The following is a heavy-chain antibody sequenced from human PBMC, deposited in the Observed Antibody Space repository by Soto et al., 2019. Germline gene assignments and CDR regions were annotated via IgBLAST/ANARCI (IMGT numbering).Heavy chain of an antibody. CDR3: ASEFAYYYDGSYYFDY. J-gene: IGHJ4*02. Sequence: SETLSLTCTVSGGSVSSGTYYWSWIRQPPGRGLEWIGYIYNSGSTNYNPSLKSRVTILVDTSKNQFPLKLSSVTAADTAVYYCASEFAYYYDGSYYFDYWGQGTLVTVSS. D-gene: IGHD3-22*01. CDR1: GGSVSSGTYY. CDR2: IYNSGST. V-gene: IGHV4-61*01.